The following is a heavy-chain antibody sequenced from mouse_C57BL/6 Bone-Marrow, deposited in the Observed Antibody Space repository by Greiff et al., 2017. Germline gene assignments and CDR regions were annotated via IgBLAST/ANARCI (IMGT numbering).Heavy chain of an antibody. CDR2: ILPSIGRT. CDR1: DSEVFPIAY. J-gene: IGHJ1*03. V-gene: IGHV15-2*01. D-gene: IGHD1-1*01. CDR3: ARRESYYYGSSYDFDV. Sequence: QVQLQQSGSELRSPGSSVKLSCKDFDSEVFPIAYMSWVRQKPGHGFEWIGGILPSIGRTIYGEKFEDKATLDADTLSNTAYLEIHSLTSEDYAIYYCARRESYYYGSSYDFDVWGTGTTVTVSS.